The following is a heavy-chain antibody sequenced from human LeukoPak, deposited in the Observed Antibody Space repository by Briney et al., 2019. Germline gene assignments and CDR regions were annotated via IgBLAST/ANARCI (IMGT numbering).Heavy chain of an antibody. Sequence: GGSLRLSCAASGFTFSSYWMHWVRQSPGKGLVWVSGINSDGSSTSYADSVKGRFTISRDNAKNTVYLQMNSLRAEDTAVYHCATSCTFDYWGQGTLVTVSS. CDR2: INSDGSST. V-gene: IGHV3-74*01. J-gene: IGHJ4*02. CDR1: GFTFSSYW. D-gene: IGHD2-8*01. CDR3: ATSCTFDY.